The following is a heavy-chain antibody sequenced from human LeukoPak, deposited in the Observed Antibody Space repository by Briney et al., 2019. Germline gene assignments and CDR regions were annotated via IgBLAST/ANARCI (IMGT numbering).Heavy chain of an antibody. CDR3: ARVGPRRDVYNVDS. J-gene: IGHJ4*02. CDR1: GDSISPYY. Sequence: SETLSLTCTVSGDSISPYYWGWIRQPPGKGLEWIGYIYYTGSTNYNPSLKSRVTISVDTSKSQFSLKLNSVTAADTAVYYCARVGPRRDVYNVDSWGQGTLVTVSS. V-gene: IGHV4-59*01. CDR2: IYYTGST. D-gene: IGHD5-24*01.